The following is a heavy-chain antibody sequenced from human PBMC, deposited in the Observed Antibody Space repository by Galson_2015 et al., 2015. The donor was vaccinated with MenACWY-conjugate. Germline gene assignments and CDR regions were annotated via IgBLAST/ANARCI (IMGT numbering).Heavy chain of an antibody. J-gene: IGHJ4*02. CDR2: IIGSGGST. D-gene: IGHD2-2*01. Sequence: SLRLSCAASGFTFSSYAMRWVRQAPGKGLEWVSAIIGSGGSTYYADSVKGRFTISRDNSKNTLYLQMNSLRAEDTAVYYCAKDIVVVPAAMGEADYWGQGTLVTVSS. CDR3: AKDIVVVPAAMGEADY. CDR1: GFTFSSYA. V-gene: IGHV3-23*01.